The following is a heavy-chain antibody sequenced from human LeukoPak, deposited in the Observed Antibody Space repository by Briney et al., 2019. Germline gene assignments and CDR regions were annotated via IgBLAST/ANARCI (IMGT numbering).Heavy chain of an antibody. J-gene: IGHJ4*02. D-gene: IGHD3-3*01. CDR2: ISSSSSYI. CDR1: GFTFTSYA. Sequence: GGSLRLSCTASGFTFTSYAMHWVRQAPGKGLEWVSSISSSSSYIYYADSVKGRFTISRDNAKNSLYLQMNSLRAEDTAVYYCARGIRITIFGVVINNLFDYWGQGTLVTVSS. CDR3: ARGIRITIFGVVINNLFDY. V-gene: IGHV3-21*01.